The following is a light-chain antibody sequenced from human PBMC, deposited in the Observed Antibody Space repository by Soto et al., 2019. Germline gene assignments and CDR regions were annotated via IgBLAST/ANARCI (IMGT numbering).Light chain of an antibody. CDR2: SAS. Sequence: DIQMTQSPSTLSASVGDRVIITCRASQSISTWLAWYQQKPGEGPKLLIYSASTLQSGVPSRFSGSGSGTEFTLTISGLQPYDFATYYCQQYDGNFGGGTRVEIK. J-gene: IGKJ4*01. V-gene: IGKV1-5*01. CDR3: QQYDGN. CDR1: QSISTW.